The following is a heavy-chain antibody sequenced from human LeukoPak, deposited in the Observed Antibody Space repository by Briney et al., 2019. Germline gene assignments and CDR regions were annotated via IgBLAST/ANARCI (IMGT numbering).Heavy chain of an antibody. Sequence: ASVKVSCKASGYTVTSYGISWVRQAPGQGLEWMGWISAYNGNTNYAQKLQGRFTISRDNSKNTLYLQMNSLRAEDTAVYYCAREGVDRPGSRPLFIDYWGQGTLVTVSS. CDR2: ISAYNGNT. CDR3: AREGVDRPGSRPLFIDY. D-gene: IGHD2-21*01. J-gene: IGHJ4*02. CDR1: GYTVTSYG. V-gene: IGHV1-18*01.